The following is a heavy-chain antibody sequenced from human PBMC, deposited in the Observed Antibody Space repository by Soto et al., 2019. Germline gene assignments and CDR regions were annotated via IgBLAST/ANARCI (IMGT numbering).Heavy chain of an antibody. Sequence: GGSLRLSCAASGFTFDDYAMHWVRQAPGKGLEWVSGISWNSGSIGYADSVKGRFTISRDNAKNSLYLQMNSLRAEDTALYYCAKDFSAAIAARKGYYYYYGMDVWGQGTTVTVSS. CDR1: GFTFDDYA. D-gene: IGHD6-6*01. CDR2: ISWNSGSI. CDR3: AKDFSAAIAARKGYYYYYGMDV. J-gene: IGHJ6*02. V-gene: IGHV3-9*01.